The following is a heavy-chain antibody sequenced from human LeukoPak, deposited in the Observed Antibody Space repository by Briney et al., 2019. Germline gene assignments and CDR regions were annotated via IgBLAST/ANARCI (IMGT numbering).Heavy chain of an antibody. D-gene: IGHD5-24*01. CDR1: GGTFSSYA. Sequence: SVKVSCKASGGTFSSYAISWVRQAPGQGLERMGGIIPISGTANYAQKFQGRVTITADESTSTAYMELCSLRSEDTAVYYCARPKRWLQSGWYYFGYWGQGTLVTVSS. J-gene: IGHJ4*02. CDR2: IIPISGTA. CDR3: ARPKRWLQSGWYYFGY. V-gene: IGHV1-69*13.